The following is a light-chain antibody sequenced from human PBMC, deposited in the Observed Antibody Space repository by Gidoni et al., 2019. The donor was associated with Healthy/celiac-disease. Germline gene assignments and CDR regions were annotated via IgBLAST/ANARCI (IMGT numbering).Light chain of an antibody. CDR1: QSVLYSSNNKNY. CDR3: QQYYSTPRT. V-gene: IGKV4-1*01. J-gene: IGKJ1*01. CDR2: WAS. Sequence: DTVMTQSPDSLAVSLGERATINCKSSQSVLYSSNNKNYLAWYQQKPGQPPKLLIYWASTRESGVPDRFSGSGSGTDFTLTISSLQAEDVAVYYGQQYYSTPRTFGQGTKVEIK.